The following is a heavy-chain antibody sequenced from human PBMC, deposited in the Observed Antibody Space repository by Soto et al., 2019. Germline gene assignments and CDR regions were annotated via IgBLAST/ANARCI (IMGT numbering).Heavy chain of an antibody. CDR2: INPTSGST. V-gene: IGHV1-46*01. J-gene: IGHJ4*02. CDR1: GYTFTNYY. Sequence: QVQLVQSGAEVKKPGASVKVSCKASGYTFTNYYIHWVRQAPGQGLEWMGIINPTSGSTNYAQKFQGRVHLPYDTSTTTVYMELSGLRSEDTAVLYCARDLAACDHWGQGTLVTVSS. D-gene: IGHD6-13*01. CDR3: ARDLAACDH.